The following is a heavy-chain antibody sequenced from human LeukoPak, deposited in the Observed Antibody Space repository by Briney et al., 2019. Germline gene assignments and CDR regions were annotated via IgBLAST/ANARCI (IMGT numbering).Heavy chain of an antibody. CDR2: ISGGGGTT. Sequence: GGSLRLSCAASGFTFSSYAMSWVRQAPGKGPEWVSSISGGGGTTYYADSVKGRFTISRDTSKNTLYLQMNSLRAEDTAVYYCAKDRTTPFDYWGQGTLVTVSS. D-gene: IGHD2/OR15-2a*01. V-gene: IGHV3-23*01. J-gene: IGHJ4*02. CDR3: AKDRTTPFDY. CDR1: GFTFSSYA.